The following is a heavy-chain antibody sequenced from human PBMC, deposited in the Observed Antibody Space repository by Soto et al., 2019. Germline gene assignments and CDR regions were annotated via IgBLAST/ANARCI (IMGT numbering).Heavy chain of an antibody. CDR1: GGSITNDGSY. CDR3: ARLYAGTDAFEA. V-gene: IGHV4-31*03. J-gene: IGHJ3*01. Sequence: QGQLQESGPGLVKPLETLSLTCTVSGGSITNDGSYWSWVRQHPGKGLEWIGYIYDAGTTYRNPSLKSRLSMSVDTSRKRFSLEMTSVTAADTAVYYCARLYAGTDAFEAWGQGTMVTVSS. CDR2: IYDAGTT. D-gene: IGHD6-13*01.